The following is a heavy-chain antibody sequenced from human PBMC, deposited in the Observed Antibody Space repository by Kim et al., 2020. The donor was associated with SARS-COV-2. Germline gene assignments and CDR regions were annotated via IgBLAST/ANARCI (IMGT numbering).Heavy chain of an antibody. Sequence: ASVKVSCKASGYTFTSYAMNWVRQAPGQGLEWMGWINTNTGNPTYAQGFTGRFVFSLDTSVSTAYLQISSLKAEDTAVYYCARDLKGIAAADDWFDPWGQGTLVTVSS. CDR1: GYTFTSYA. J-gene: IGHJ5*02. V-gene: IGHV7-4-1*02. D-gene: IGHD6-13*01. CDR3: ARDLKGIAAADDWFDP. CDR2: INTNTGNP.